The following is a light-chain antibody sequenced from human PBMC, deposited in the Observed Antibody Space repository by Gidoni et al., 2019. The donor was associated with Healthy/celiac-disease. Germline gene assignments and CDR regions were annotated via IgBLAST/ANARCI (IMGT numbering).Light chain of an antibody. CDR3: QQSYSTFNT. J-gene: IGKJ2*01. CDR2: AAS. CDR1: QSISSY. V-gene: IGKV1-39*01. Sequence: DIQMTQSPSSLSASVGDRVTITCRASQSISSYLNWYQQKPGKAPKLLIYAASSLQSGVPSSFSGSGCGTDFTTTISSLKPEDFATDYCQQSYSTFNTFGQGTKLEIK.